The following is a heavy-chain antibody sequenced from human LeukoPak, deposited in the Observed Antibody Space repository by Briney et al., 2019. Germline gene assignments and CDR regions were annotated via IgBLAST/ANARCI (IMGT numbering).Heavy chain of an antibody. CDR3: AKDMPYDFWSGYSTGHFDY. CDR1: GLTFDDYA. CDR2: FSGDGGST. V-gene: IGHV3-43*02. Sequence: GGSLRLSCAASGLTFDDYAMHWVRQAPGRGLEWVSFFSGDGGSTYYADSVKGRFTISRDNSKNSLYLQMNSQRTEDTALYYCAKDMPYDFWSGYSTGHFDYWGQGTLVTVSS. J-gene: IGHJ4*02. D-gene: IGHD3-3*01.